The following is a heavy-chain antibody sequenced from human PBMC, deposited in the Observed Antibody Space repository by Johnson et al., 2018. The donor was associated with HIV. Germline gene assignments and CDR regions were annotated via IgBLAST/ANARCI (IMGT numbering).Heavy chain of an antibody. CDR1: GFTFRSYW. J-gene: IGHJ3*02. V-gene: IGHV3-66*02. D-gene: IGHD1-26*01. Sequence: VQLVESGGGVVQPGGSLRLSCAASGFTFRSYWMSWVRQATGKGLEWVSVIYSGGSTYYADSVKGRFTISRDNSKNTLYLQMNSLRAEDTAVYYCARDGIGRGIVGANDAFDIWGQGTMVTVSS. CDR2: IYSGGST. CDR3: ARDGIGRGIVGANDAFDI.